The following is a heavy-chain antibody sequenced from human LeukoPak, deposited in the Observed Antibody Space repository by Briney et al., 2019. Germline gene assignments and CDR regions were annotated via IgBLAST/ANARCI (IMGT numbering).Heavy chain of an antibody. J-gene: IGHJ6*03. Sequence: SVKVSCKASGGTFSSYAISWVRQAPGQGLEWMGGIIPIFGTANYAQKFQGRVTITTDESTSTAYMELSSLRSEDTAVYYCARVAAPHYYYYYYMDVWGKGPRSPSP. CDR3: ARVAAPHYYYYYYMDV. D-gene: IGHD2-15*01. CDR1: GGTFSSYA. V-gene: IGHV1-69*05. CDR2: IIPIFGTA.